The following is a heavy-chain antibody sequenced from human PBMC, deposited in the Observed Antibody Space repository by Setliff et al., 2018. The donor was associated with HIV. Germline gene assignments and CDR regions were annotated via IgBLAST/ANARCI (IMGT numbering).Heavy chain of an antibody. Sequence: GGSLRLSCAVSGLSFGDYRMNWVRQAPGKGLEWVANINEDGSVRYYVDSVKGRFIISRDNSKNSLYLQMNSLRVEDTAVYYCARDYLYYNLYNGSPVYGMGVWGQGTTVTVSS. CDR1: GLSFGDYR. CDR2: INEDGSVR. CDR3: ARDYLYYNLYNGSPVYGMGV. V-gene: IGHV3-7*01. D-gene: IGHD3-3*01. J-gene: IGHJ6*02.